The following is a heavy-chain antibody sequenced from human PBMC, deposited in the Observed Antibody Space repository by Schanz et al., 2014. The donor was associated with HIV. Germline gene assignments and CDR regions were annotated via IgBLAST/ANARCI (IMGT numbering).Heavy chain of an antibody. CDR3: ASPRRGYSFGHPFDF. V-gene: IGHV3-33*08. CDR2: IWYDGRNK. CDR1: GFTFSSYS. J-gene: IGHJ4*02. D-gene: IGHD5-18*01. Sequence: VQLVESGGGLVQPGGSLRLSCAASGFTFSSYSMNWVRQAPGKGLEWVVVIWYDGRNKYYADSVKGRFTISRDNSKNTLYLQMNSLRAEDTAVYYCASPRRGYSFGHPFDFWGQGTLVTVSS.